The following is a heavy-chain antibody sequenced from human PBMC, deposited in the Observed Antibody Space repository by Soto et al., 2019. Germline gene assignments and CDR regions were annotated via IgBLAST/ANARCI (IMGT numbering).Heavy chain of an antibody. CDR3: ARLEVTTVNPYYYYGMDV. J-gene: IGHJ6*04. D-gene: IGHD4-17*01. CDR2: ISSSSSYI. CDR1: GFTFSSYS. Sequence: GGSLRLSCAASGFTFSSYSMNWVRQAPGKGLEWVSSISSSSSYIYYADSVKGRFTISRDNAKNSLYLQMNSLRAEDTAVYYCARLEVTTVNPYYYYGMDVWGEGTKVTVSS. V-gene: IGHV3-21*01.